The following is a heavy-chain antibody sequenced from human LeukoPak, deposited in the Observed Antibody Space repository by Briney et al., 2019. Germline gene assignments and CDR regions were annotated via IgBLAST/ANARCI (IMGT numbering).Heavy chain of an antibody. Sequence: SGTLSLTCAVSGGSISSSNWWSWIRQPPGKGLEWIGEIYHSGSTNYNPSLKSRVTISVDTSKNQFSLKLSSVTAADTAVYYCARRRSYYYYMDVWGKGTTVTVSS. CDR1: GGSISSSNW. CDR2: IYHSGST. V-gene: IGHV4-4*02. J-gene: IGHJ6*03. CDR3: ARRRSYYYYMDV.